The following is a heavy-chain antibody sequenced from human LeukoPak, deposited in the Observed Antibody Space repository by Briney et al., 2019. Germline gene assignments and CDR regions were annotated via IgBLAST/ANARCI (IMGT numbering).Heavy chain of an antibody. CDR1: GFTISDHH. CDR3: VRVVTTVSGWYHFDY. Sequence: PGGSLRLSCAASGFTISDHHIDWLRQAPGKGLEWVGRSRTRSKPNSCTTEFAASFEGRFILSRDESKNTLHLQMSSLNPEDTAVYFCVRVVTTVSGWYHFDYWGQGTLVAVSS. D-gene: IGHD6-13*01. V-gene: IGHV3-72*01. J-gene: IGHJ4*02. CDR2: TRSKPNSCTT.